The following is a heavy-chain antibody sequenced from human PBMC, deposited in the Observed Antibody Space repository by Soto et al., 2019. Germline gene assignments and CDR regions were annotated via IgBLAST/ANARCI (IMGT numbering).Heavy chain of an antibody. CDR1: GFIFSSYW. CDR2: INSDGSST. V-gene: IGHV3-74*01. CDR3: ARSPSGSFPSGNAFDL. Sequence: EVQLVESGGGLVQPGGSLRLSCAASGFIFSSYWMHWVRQAPGKGLVWVSRINSDGSSTSYADSVKGRFTISRENAKNSLYLQMNSLRAGDTAVYYCARSPSGSFPSGNAFDLWGQGTMVTVSS. J-gene: IGHJ3*01. D-gene: IGHD1-26*01.